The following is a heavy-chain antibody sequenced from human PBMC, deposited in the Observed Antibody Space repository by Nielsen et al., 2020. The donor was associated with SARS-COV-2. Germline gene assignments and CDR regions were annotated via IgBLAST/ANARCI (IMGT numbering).Heavy chain of an antibody. V-gene: IGHV1-69*13. J-gene: IGHJ4*02. Sequence: SVKVSCKASGGTFSSYAISWVRQAPGQGLEWLGGIIPIFDSPNYAQKFQGRVTITADESTNTASMELSSLGFEDTAVYYCARGPSGFSWWGQGTLVTVSS. CDR1: GGTFSSYA. D-gene: IGHD3-10*01. CDR3: ARGPSGFSW. CDR2: IIPIFDSP.